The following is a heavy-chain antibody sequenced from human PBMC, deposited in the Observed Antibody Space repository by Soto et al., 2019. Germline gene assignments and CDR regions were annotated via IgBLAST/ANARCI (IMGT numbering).Heavy chain of an antibody. D-gene: IGHD3-10*01. CDR3: ARYSPELWFGELSWFDP. J-gene: IGHJ5*02. V-gene: IGHV4-30-4*01. CDR2: IYYSGST. Sequence: SETLSLTCTVSGFSISSGDYYWSWIRQPPGKGLEWIGYIYYSGSTYYNPSLKSRVTISVDTSKNQFSLKLSSVTAADTAVYYCARYSPELWFGELSWFDPWGQGTLVTVS. CDR1: GFSISSGDYY.